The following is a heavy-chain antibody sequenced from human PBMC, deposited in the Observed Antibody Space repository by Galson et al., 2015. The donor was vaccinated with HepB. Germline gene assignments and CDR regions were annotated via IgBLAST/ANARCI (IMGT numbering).Heavy chain of an antibody. CDR2: IWYDGSNK. J-gene: IGHJ2*01. Sequence: SLRLSCAASGFTFSSYGMHWVRQAPGKGLEWVAVIWYDGSNKYYADSVKGRFTISRDNSKNTLYLQMNSLRAEDTAVYYCAKELGYCSSTSCPIDLWGRGTLVTVSS. CDR1: GFTFSSYG. CDR3: AKELGYCSSTSCPIDL. V-gene: IGHV3-30*18. D-gene: IGHD2-2*01.